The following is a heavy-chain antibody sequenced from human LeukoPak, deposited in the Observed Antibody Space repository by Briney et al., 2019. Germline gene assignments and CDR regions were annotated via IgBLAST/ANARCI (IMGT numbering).Heavy chain of an antibody. J-gene: IGHJ4*02. Sequence: SGGSLRLSCAASGFTFSSYWMHWVRQAPGKGLEWVSSISSSSNYIYYADSMKGRFTISRDNAKNSLYLQMNSLRAEDTAVYFCARATGYDATFDYWGQGTLVTVSS. CDR2: ISSSSNYI. V-gene: IGHV3-21*01. CDR1: GFTFSSYW. CDR3: ARATGYDATFDY. D-gene: IGHD6-13*01.